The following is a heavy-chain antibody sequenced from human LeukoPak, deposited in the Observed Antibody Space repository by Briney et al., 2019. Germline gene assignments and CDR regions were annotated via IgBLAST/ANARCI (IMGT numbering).Heavy chain of an antibody. Sequence: GGSLRLSSAASGFTFSSYAMHWVRQAPGKGLEWVAVISYDGSNKYYADSVKGRFTISRDNSKNTLYLQMNSLRAEDTAVYYCASVFMKVPIDDYWGQGTLVTVSS. CDR1: GFTFSSYA. CDR2: ISYDGSNK. CDR3: ASVFMKVPIDDY. J-gene: IGHJ4*02. V-gene: IGHV3-30-3*01. D-gene: IGHD3-22*01.